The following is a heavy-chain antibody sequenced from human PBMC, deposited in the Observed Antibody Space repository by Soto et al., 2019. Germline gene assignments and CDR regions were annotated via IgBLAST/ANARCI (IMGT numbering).Heavy chain of an antibody. CDR3: ARRGYCSGGSCPLGFDY. V-gene: IGHV1-46*03. Sequence: VASVKVSCKASGNTFTTYYVHWVRQAPGQGLEWMGVINPRDGGTSYAQKFQGRVTMTRDTSTSTVYMELSSLRSGDTAMYYCARRGYCSGGSCPLGFDYWGQGTLVTVSS. J-gene: IGHJ4*02. CDR2: INPRDGGT. D-gene: IGHD2-15*01. CDR1: GNTFTTYY.